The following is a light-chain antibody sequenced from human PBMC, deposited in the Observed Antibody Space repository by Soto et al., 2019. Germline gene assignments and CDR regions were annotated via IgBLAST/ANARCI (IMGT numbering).Light chain of an antibody. CDR1: NSDVGSYNL. CDR2: EGS. CDR3: CSYAGTSGAHWV. J-gene: IGLJ3*02. V-gene: IGLV2-23*01. Sequence: QSALTQPASVFGSPGQSITISCTGTNSDVGSYNLVSWYQHHPGKAPKLMIYEGSRRPSGVSNRFSGSKSGNTASLTISGLQAEDEADYFCCSYAGTSGAHWVFGGGTQLTVL.